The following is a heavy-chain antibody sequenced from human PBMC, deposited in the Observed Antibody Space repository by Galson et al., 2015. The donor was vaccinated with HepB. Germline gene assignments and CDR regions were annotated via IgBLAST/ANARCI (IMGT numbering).Heavy chain of an antibody. CDR1: GFLLSTYN. V-gene: IGHV3-21*01. D-gene: IGHD1-26*01. Sequence: SLRLSCAVSGFLLSTYNMTWVRQAPGKGLEWVSSISTSGTYIWCADSLKGRFSISRDNAKNSLYLQMNSLRAEDTAVYYCARYLVGAADYWGQGTLVTVSS. J-gene: IGHJ4*02. CDR2: ISTSGTYI. CDR3: ARYLVGAADY.